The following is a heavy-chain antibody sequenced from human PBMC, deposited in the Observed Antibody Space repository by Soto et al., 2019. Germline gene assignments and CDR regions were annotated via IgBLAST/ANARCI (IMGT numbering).Heavy chain of an antibody. J-gene: IGHJ5*02. CDR1: GYTFSSYG. D-gene: IGHD3-22*01. V-gene: IGHV1-18*01. Sequence: QLVQSGAEVQKPGASVNVSCKASGYTFSSYGISWVRQAPGQGLEWMGWISAYNGDTKYAQKFQGRVTMTTDTSPSTGYMEKTRLTSDDTAGYYFAGESSGYPREPWGEGTMVTVSS. CDR3: AGESSGYPREP. CDR2: ISAYNGDT.